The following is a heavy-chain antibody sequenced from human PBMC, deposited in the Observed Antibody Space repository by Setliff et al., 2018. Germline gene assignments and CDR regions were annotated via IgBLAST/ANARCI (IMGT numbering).Heavy chain of an antibody. CDR1: GFTFSSYW. J-gene: IGHJ4*02. CDR3: SYSSSWYSTGWDY. CDR2: IKQDGSEK. Sequence: GGSLRLSCAASGFTFSSYWMSWGRQAPGKGLELVANIKQDGSEKDYVYSVKGRFTVSRDNAKNSLYLQMHSLRAEATAVYYCSYSSSWYSTGWDYWGQGTLFTVSS. D-gene: IGHD6-13*01. V-gene: IGHV3-7*03.